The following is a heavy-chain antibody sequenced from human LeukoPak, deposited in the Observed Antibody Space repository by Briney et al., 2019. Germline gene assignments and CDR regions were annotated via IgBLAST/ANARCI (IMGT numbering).Heavy chain of an antibody. CDR3: VKGYSSGITLNDY. CDR1: GFXFHEYG. Sequence: GGSLRLSCAASGFXFHEYGMHWVRQAPGKGLEWVSLIRGDGAKTYYADSVKGRFTISRDNSKNSLYLQMNSLRTEDTAVYYCVKGYSSGITLNDYWGQGTLVTVSS. D-gene: IGHD5-18*01. V-gene: IGHV3-43*02. J-gene: IGHJ4*02. CDR2: IRGDGAKT.